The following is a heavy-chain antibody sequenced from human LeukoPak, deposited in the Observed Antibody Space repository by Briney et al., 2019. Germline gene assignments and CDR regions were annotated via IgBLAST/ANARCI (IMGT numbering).Heavy chain of an antibody. CDR3: AARGYSYGYAVDY. D-gene: IGHD5-18*01. J-gene: IGHJ4*02. CDR1: GGSISSYY. Sequence: SETLSLTCTVSGGSISSYYWSWIRQPPGKGLEWIGYIYYSGSTNYNPSLKSRVTISVDTSKNQFSLKLSSVTAADTAVYYCAARGYSYGYAVDYWGQGTLVTVSS. CDR2: IYYSGST. V-gene: IGHV4-59*01.